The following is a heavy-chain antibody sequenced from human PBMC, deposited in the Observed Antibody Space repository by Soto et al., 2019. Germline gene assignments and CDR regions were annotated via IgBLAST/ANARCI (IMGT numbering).Heavy chain of an antibody. CDR3: TTDLGDYYDSSGPPV. D-gene: IGHD3-22*01. CDR2: IKSKTDGGTT. V-gene: IGHV3-15*07. J-gene: IGHJ4*02. Sequence: GSLRLSCAASGFTFSNAWMNWVRQAPGKGLEWVGRIKSKTDGGTTDYAAPVKGRFTISRDDSKNTLYLQMNSLKTEDTAVYYCTTDLGDYYDSSGPPVWGQGTLVTVSS. CDR1: GFTFSNAW.